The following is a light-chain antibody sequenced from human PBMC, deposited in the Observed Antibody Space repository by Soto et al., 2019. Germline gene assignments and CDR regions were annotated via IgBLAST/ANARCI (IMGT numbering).Light chain of an antibody. CDR3: AAWDDSLNGLV. Sequence: QSVLTPPPSASGTPGQKVTISCSGSSSNIGPNAVNWYQQLPGTAPKLLLYNNNQRPSGVSDRFSGSKSGTSASLAISGLQSDDEADYHCAAWDDSLNGLVFGTGTQLTVL. CDR1: SSNIGPNA. CDR2: NNN. J-gene: IGLJ1*01. V-gene: IGLV1-44*01.